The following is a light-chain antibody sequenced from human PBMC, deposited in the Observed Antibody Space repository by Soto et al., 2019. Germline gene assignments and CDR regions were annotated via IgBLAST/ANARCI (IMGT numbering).Light chain of an antibody. J-gene: IGKJ5*01. V-gene: IGKV3-11*01. CDR1: QRVSSY. CDR2: DAS. CDR3: QQRSNWPSVT. Sequence: EIVLTQSPATLSLSPGERATLSCRASQRVSSYLAWYQQKPGQAPRLLIYDASNRATGIPARFSGSRSGTDFTLTISSLEPEDFAVYYCQQRSNWPSVTFGQGTRLEIK.